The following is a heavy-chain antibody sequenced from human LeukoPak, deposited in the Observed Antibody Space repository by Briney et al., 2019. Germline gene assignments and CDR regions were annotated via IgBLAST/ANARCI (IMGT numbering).Heavy chain of an antibody. V-gene: IGHV3-23*01. D-gene: IGHD6-13*01. Sequence: GGSLRLSCAASGFTFSSFELNWVRQAAGKGLEWVPAISGSGGSTYYADSVKGRFTISRDNSKNTLYLQVNSLRAEDTAVYYCAQAKGRGAAAGSYFDYWGQGTLVTVSS. CDR2: ISGSGGST. J-gene: IGHJ4*02. CDR3: AQAKGRGAAAGSYFDY. CDR1: GFTFSSFE.